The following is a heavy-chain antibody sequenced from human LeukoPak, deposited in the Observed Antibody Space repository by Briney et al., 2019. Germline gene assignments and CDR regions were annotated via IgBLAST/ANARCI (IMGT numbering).Heavy chain of an antibody. CDR3: ARDSGSGYYYGMDV. CDR1: GGSISSYY. CDR2: IYYSGST. V-gene: IGHV4-59*01. J-gene: IGHJ6*02. D-gene: IGHD3-10*01. Sequence: PSETLSLTCTVSGGSISSYYWSWIRQPPGKGLEWIGYIYYSGSTNYNPSLKSRVTISVDTPKNQFSLKLSSVTAADTAVYYCARDSGSGYYYGMDVWGQGTTVTVSS.